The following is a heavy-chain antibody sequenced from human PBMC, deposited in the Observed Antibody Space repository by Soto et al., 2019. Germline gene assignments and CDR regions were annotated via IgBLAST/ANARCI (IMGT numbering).Heavy chain of an antibody. D-gene: IGHD3-10*01. CDR1: GFTFSSYA. Sequence: GGSLRLSCAASGFTFSSYAMNWVRQAPGKGLEWVSVITGSGDATYYADSVKGRFTISRDNSKNTLYVQMNSLRSDDTAVYYCARGVGSGSYYNQYNWFDPWGQGTLVTVSS. J-gene: IGHJ5*02. CDR2: ITGSGDAT. V-gene: IGHV3-23*01. CDR3: ARGVGSGSYYNQYNWFDP.